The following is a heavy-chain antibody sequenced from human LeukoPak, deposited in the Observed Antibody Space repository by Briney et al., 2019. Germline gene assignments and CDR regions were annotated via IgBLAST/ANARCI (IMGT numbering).Heavy chain of an antibody. Sequence: GGSLRLSCAASGFTFSSYAMSWVRQAPGKGLEWVSAISAGGETPYYADSVKGRFTISRDNFKNTLYLQMNSLRAGDTAVYFCAKRRYWSPTTCNDFDYWGQGTRVTVSS. CDR2: ISAGGETP. D-gene: IGHD2-2*01. CDR1: GFTFSSYA. CDR3: AKRRYWSPTTCNDFDY. V-gene: IGHV3-23*01. J-gene: IGHJ4*02.